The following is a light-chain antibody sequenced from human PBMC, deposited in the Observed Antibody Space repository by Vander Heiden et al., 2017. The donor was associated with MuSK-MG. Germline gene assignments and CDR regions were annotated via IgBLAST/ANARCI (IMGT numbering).Light chain of an antibody. Sequence: QSVLTQPPSASGTPGQRVTISCSGISSNIGSNYVYWYQQLPGTAPNLLIYRNNQRPSGVPDRFSGSKSGTSTSLAISGLRSEDEADYYCAAWDDSLSGYVVFGGGTKLTVL. CDR1: SSNIGSNY. CDR2: RNN. V-gene: IGLV1-47*01. J-gene: IGLJ2*01. CDR3: AAWDDSLSGYVV.